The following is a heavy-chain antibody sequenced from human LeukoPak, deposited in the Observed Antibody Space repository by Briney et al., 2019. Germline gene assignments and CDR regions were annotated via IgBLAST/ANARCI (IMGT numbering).Heavy chain of an antibody. CDR1: GFTFSSYA. CDR3: VKEAGIVVVVAATD. V-gene: IGHV3-23*01. Sequence: GGSLRLSCAASGFTFSSYAMGWVRQAPGKGLEWVSAISGSGGSTYYADSVKGRFTISRDNSKNTLYLQMNSLRAEDTAVYYCVKEAGIVVVVAATDWGQGTLVTVSS. CDR2: ISGSGGST. J-gene: IGHJ4*02. D-gene: IGHD2-15*01.